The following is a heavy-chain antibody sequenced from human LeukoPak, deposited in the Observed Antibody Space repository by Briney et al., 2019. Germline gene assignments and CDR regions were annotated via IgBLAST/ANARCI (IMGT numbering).Heavy chain of an antibody. CDR1: GGSFSGYY. CDR2: INHSGST. Sequence: SETLSLTCAVYGGSFSGYYWSWIRQPPGRGLEWIGEINHSGSTNYNPSLKSRVTISVDTSKNQFSLKLSSVTAADTAVYYCARRPWIQLWLDSYYYYYGMDVWGQGTTVTVSS. J-gene: IGHJ6*02. D-gene: IGHD5-18*01. V-gene: IGHV4-34*01. CDR3: ARRPWIQLWLDSYYYYYGMDV.